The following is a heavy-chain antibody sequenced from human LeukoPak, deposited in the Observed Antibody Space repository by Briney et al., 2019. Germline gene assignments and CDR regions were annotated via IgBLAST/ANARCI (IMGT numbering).Heavy chain of an antibody. CDR1: GFIFSSYI. J-gene: IGHJ4*02. V-gene: IGHV3-21*01. Sequence: GGSLRLSCAASGFIFSSYIMNWVRQAPGKGLEWVSSISSSTYIYYADSVKGRFTISRDNAKKSLYLQMNSLRAEDTAVYYCGRDWGGHYCSSTSCSGGLDYWGQGTLVTVSS. D-gene: IGHD2-2*01. CDR2: ISSSTYI. CDR3: GRDWGGHYCSSTSCSGGLDY.